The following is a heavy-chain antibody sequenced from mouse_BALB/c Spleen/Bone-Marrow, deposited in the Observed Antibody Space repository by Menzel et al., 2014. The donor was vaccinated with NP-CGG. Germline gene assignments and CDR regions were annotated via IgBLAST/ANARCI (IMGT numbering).Heavy chain of an antibody. CDR2: IDPANGNT. CDR1: GFNIKDTY. CDR3: ATYYRYDRRFAY. V-gene: IGHV14-3*02. D-gene: IGHD2-14*01. J-gene: IGHJ3*01. Sequence: EVMLVESGAELVKPGASVKLSCTASGFNIKDTYMHWVKRRPEQGLEWIGRIDPANGNTKYDPKFQGKATITADTSSNTAYLQLSSLTSEDTAVYYCATYYRYDRRFAYWGQGTLVTVSA.